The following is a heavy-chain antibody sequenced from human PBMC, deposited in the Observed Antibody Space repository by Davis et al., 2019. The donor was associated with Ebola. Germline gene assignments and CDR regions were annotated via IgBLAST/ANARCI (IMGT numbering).Heavy chain of an antibody. J-gene: IGHJ6*02. V-gene: IGHV4-34*01. CDR1: GGSFSGYY. Sequence: SETLSLTCAVYGGSFSGYYWSWIRQPPGKGLEWIGEINHSGSTNYNPSLKSRVTISVDTSKNQFSLKLSSVTAADTAVYYCVRGLLTVTTLRYYYYGMDVWGQGTTVTVSS. CDR2: INHSGST. CDR3: VRGLLTVTTLRYYYYGMDV. D-gene: IGHD4-17*01.